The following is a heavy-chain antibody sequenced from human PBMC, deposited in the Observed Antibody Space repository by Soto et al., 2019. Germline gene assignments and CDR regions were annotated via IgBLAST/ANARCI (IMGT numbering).Heavy chain of an antibody. CDR2: ISYDGSNK. V-gene: IGHV3-30-3*01. D-gene: IGHD2-2*01. CDR3: ARDLYCISTSCYTTYYYYGMDV. CDR1: GFTFSSYA. Sequence: QVQLVESGGGVVQPGRSLRLSCAASGFTFSSYAMHWVRQAPGKGLEWVAVISYDGSNKYYADSVKGRFTISRDNSKNPLYLQMNSLRAEDTAVYYCARDLYCISTSCYTTYYYYGMDVWGQGTTVTVSS. J-gene: IGHJ6*02.